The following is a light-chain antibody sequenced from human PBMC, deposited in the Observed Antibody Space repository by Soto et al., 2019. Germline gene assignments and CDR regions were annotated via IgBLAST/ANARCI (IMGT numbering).Light chain of an antibody. CDR2: AAS. V-gene: IGKV3-20*01. Sequence: EIVLTQSPGTLSLSPGERATLSCRASQSVDSNYLGWYQQKPGQAPRLLIYAASSRATGIPDRFSGGGSGTDFTLTISRLEPEDFAVYYCQLYYSGMFGQGTKAEIK. CDR3: QLYYSGM. CDR1: QSVDSNY. J-gene: IGKJ1*01.